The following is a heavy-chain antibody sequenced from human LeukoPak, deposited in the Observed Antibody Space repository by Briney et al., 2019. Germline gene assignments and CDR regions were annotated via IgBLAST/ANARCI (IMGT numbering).Heavy chain of an antibody. V-gene: IGHV1-2*02. J-gene: IGHJ4*02. Sequence: ASVKVSCKASGYTFTGYYMHWVRQAPGQGLEWMGWINPDSGGTIYAQNFQGRVTMTRDTSISTAYMELSSLRSDDTAGYYCARDLGDTYGSVGDFDYWGQGTLVTVSS. CDR1: GYTFTGYY. CDR2: INPDSGGT. CDR3: ARDLGDTYGSVGDFDY. D-gene: IGHD3-10*01.